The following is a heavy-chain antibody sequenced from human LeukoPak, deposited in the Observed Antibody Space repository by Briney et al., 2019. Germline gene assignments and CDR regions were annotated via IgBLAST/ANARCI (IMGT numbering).Heavy chain of an antibody. CDR1: GFKYNDYG. V-gene: IGHV3-20*04. J-gene: IGHJ4*02. CDR2: INWNGGST. CDR3: ARDGTTTGDDYFPN. Sequence: PGGSLRLSCAGSGFKYNDYGMNWVRQVPGKGLEWISAINWNGGSTHYADSVRGRFTISRDNARSSMFLHMNSLRAEDTALYFCARDGTTTGDDYFPNWGQGILVTVSS. D-gene: IGHD2/OR15-2a*01.